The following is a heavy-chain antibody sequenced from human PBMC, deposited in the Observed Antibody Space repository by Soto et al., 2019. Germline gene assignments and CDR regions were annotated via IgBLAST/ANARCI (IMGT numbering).Heavy chain of an antibody. V-gene: IGHV4-39*01. CDR3: ARQRTSVVTQAYVDG. Sequence: SETLSLTCTVTGDSISSRSYYWGWIRQPPGKGLEWIGSIYYSGSTYNNPSLRSRVSMSIDTSKDQFSLKLKSVTAADTALYFCARQRTSVVTQAYVDGWGPGSLVTV. D-gene: IGHD2-21*02. CDR1: GDSISSRSYY. CDR2: IYYSGST. J-gene: IGHJ4*02.